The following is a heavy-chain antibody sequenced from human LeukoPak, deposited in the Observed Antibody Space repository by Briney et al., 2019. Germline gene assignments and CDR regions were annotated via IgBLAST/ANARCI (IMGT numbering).Heavy chain of an antibody. V-gene: IGHV3-48*01. CDR3: AELGITMIGGV. J-gene: IGHJ6*04. D-gene: IGHD3-10*02. CDR2: ISSSSSTI. Sequence: GGSLRLSCAASGFTFSSYSMNWVRQAPGKGLEWVSYISSSSSTIYYADSVKGRFTISRDSSKNTLYLQMNSLRAEDTAVYYCAELGITMIGGVWGKGTTVTISS. CDR1: GFTFSSYS.